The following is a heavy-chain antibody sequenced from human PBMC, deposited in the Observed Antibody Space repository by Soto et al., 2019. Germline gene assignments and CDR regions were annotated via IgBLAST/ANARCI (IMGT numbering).Heavy chain of an antibody. CDR3: ARRWGDYFDY. V-gene: IGHV4-39*07. Sequence: SETLSLTCTVSGGSISSGSYYWAWIRQTPGKGLEWIAYIYYSGTTYYNPSLKSRVTISVDTSKNQFSLKLSLKLSSVTAADTAVYYCARRWGDYFDYWGQGTLVTVSS. CDR2: IYYSGTT. D-gene: IGHD3-16*01. CDR1: GGSISSGSYY. J-gene: IGHJ4*02.